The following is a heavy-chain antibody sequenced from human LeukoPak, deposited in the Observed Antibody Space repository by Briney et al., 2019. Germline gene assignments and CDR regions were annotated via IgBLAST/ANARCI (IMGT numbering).Heavy chain of an antibody. CDR3: ARGFGAATYFFDY. J-gene: IGHJ4*02. D-gene: IGHD3-3*01. Sequence: PGGSLRLSCAASGFTGSNNYMSWVRQAPGKGLEWVANIKPDGSDRYSVESVRGRFTISRDNAKNSLYLQMNNLRVEDTAVYYCARGFGAATYFFDYWGQGALVTVSS. CDR2: IKPDGSDR. CDR1: GFTGSNNY. V-gene: IGHV3-7*03.